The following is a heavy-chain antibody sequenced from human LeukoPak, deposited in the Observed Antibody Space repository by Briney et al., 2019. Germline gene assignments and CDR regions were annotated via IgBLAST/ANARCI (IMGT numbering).Heavy chain of an antibody. CDR3: ARDRDDYGDYLYYFDY. Sequence: SVKVSCKASGGTFSSYAISWVRQAPGQGLEWMGRIISIFGTANSAQKFQGRVTITTHESTSTPYMELSSLRSEDTAVYYCARDRDDYGDYLYYFDYWGQGTLVTVSS. CDR2: IISIFGTA. D-gene: IGHD4-17*01. CDR1: GGTFSSYA. V-gene: IGHV1-69*05. J-gene: IGHJ4*02.